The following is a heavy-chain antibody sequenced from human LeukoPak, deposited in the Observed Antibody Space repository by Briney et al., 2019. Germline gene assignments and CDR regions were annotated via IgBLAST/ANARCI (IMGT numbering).Heavy chain of an antibody. V-gene: IGHV4-61*01. CDR3: ARSYSRVHGFDM. J-gene: IGHJ3*02. Sequence: PSETLSLTCTVSGGSINSGPYYWTWIRQPPGKGLEWIGYIYYSGSTNYKPSLKSRVTISVDTSKNQFSLRLSSVTAADTAVYYCARSYSRVHGFDMWGQGTMVTVSS. CDR2: IYYSGST. CDR1: GGSINSGPYY. D-gene: IGHD1-26*01.